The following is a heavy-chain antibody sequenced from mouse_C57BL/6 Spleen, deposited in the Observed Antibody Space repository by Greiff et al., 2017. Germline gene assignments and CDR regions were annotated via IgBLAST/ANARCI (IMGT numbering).Heavy chain of an antibody. CDR3: ARLGVTTGDYYAMDY. D-gene: IGHD2-2*01. Sequence: QVQLQQPGAELVQPGASVKLSCKASGYTFTSYWMHWVKQRPGQGLEWIGMIHPNSGSTNYNEKFKSKATLTVDKSSSTAYMQLSSLTSEDSAVYYCARLGVTTGDYYAMDYWGQGTSVTVSS. V-gene: IGHV1-64*01. CDR2: IHPNSGST. CDR1: GYTFTSYW. J-gene: IGHJ4*01.